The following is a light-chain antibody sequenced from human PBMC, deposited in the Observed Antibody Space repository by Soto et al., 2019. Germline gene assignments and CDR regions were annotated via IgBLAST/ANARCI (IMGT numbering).Light chain of an antibody. J-gene: IGLJ3*02. CDR3: QSYDSSLSWV. CDR2: GNN. CDR1: GSNFGAGFD. V-gene: IGLV1-40*01. Sequence: QSVLTQAPSVSGAPGQRVTISCTGSGSNFGAGFDVHWYQQLPGTAPKLLIYGNNNRPSGVPDRFSGSKSGTSASLAITGLQAEDEADYFCQSYDSSLSWVFGGGTKLTVL.